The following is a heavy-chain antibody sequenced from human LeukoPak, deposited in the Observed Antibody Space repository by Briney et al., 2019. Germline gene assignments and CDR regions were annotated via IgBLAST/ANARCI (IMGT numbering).Heavy chain of an antibody. CDR3: ARYCSGGSCYPIGY. CDR1: GFTFSSYW. D-gene: IGHD2-15*01. V-gene: IGHV3-7*01. J-gene: IGHJ4*02. Sequence: PGGSLRLSCAASGFTFSSYWMSWVRQAPGKGLERVANIKQDGSEKYYVDSVKGRFTISRDNAKNSLYLQMNSLRAEDTAVYYCARYCSGGSCYPIGYWGQGTLVTVSS. CDR2: IKQDGSEK.